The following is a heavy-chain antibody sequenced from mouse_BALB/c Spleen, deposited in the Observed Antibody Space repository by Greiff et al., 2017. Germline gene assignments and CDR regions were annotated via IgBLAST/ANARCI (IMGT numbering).Heavy chain of an antibody. Sequence: EVQLQESGPGLVKPSQSLSLTCTVTGYSITSDYAWNWIRQFPGNKLEWMGYISYSGSTSYNPSLKSRISITRDTSKNQFFLQLNSGTTEDTATYYCARWELWVRGGGYYYAMDYWGQGTSVTVSS. CDR1: GYSITSDYA. CDR3: ARWELWVRGGGYYYAMDY. D-gene: IGHD2-14*01. V-gene: IGHV3-2*02. J-gene: IGHJ4*01. CDR2: ISYSGST.